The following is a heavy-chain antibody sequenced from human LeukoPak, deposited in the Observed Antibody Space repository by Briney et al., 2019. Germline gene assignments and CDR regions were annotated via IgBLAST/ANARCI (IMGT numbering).Heavy chain of an antibody. CDR1: GFTFSSYW. CDR2: IKQDGSEK. Sequence: GGSLRLSYAASGFTFSSYWMSWVRQAPGKGLEWVANIKQDGSEKYYVDSVKGRFTISRDNAKNSLYLQMNSLRAEDTAVHYCARGGSYPGSGSYAYYYGMDVWGKGTTVTVSS. J-gene: IGHJ6*04. CDR3: ARGGSYPGSGSYAYYYGMDV. V-gene: IGHV3-7*03. D-gene: IGHD3-10*01.